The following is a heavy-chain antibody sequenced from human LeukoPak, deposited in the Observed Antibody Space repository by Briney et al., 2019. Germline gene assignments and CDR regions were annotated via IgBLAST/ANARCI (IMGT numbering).Heavy chain of an antibody. CDR3: ARDQMGFGVVIQFRYYYYGMDV. D-gene: IGHD3-3*01. CDR2: IWYDGSNK. V-gene: IGHV3-33*01. J-gene: IGHJ6*02. Sequence: GGSLRLSCAASGFTFSSYGMHWVRQAPGKGLEWVAVIWYDGSNKYYADSVKGRFTISRDNAKNSLYLQMNSLRAEDTAVYYCARDQMGFGVVIQFRYYYYGMDVWGQGTTVTVSS. CDR1: GFTFSSYG.